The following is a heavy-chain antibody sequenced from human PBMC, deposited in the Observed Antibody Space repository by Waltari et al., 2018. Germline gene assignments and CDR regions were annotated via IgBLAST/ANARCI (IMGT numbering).Heavy chain of an antibody. CDR1: GGTFSSYA. D-gene: IGHD3-22*01. CDR2: IIPILGIA. V-gene: IGHV1-69*04. CDR3: ARVDSSGYYYYYGMDV. J-gene: IGHJ6*02. Sequence: QVQLVQSGAEVKKPGSSVKVSCKASGGTFSSYAISWVRQAPGQGLEWMGRIIPILGIANYAQKFQGRVTITADKSTSTAYMELSSLRSEDTAVYYCARVDSSGYYYYYGMDVWGQGTTVTVSS.